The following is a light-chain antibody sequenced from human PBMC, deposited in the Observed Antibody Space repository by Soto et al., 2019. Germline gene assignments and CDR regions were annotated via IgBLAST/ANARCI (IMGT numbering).Light chain of an antibody. J-gene: IGKJ2*01. CDR2: GAS. Sequence: EIVMTQSPATLSVSPGERATVSCRAGQSVSSNLAWYQQKPGQAPRLLIYGASTRATGIPARFSGSGSGTEFTLTINSLQSEDFAVYYCQQYDNWPPFTFGQGTKLEIK. CDR1: QSVSSN. CDR3: QQYDNWPPFT. V-gene: IGKV3-15*01.